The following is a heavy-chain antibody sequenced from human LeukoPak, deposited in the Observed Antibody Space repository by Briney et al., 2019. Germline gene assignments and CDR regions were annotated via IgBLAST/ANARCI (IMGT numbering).Heavy chain of an antibody. CDR3: ARLWRMEATNY. Sequence: AESLKISCKGSGYSFTSYWIGWVRQMPGKVLEWMGIIYPADSETRYSPSFQGQVTISADKSISTAYLQWSSLKASDTAMYYCARLWRMEATNYWGQGTLVTVSS. CDR2: IYPADSET. V-gene: IGHV5-51*01. CDR1: GYSFTSYW. J-gene: IGHJ4*02. D-gene: IGHD1-26*01.